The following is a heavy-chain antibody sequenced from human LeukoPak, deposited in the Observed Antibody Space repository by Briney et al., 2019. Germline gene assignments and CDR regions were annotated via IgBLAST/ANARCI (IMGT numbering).Heavy chain of an antibody. Sequence: GGSLRLSCSASGFTFSGHPMHWVRQAPGKGLEYVSTVTHNGGSTYYADSMKVRFTISRDNSKNTLYFQMGSLRADDTAVYYCVKGTPDGTFDNWGQGILVTVSS. CDR3: VKGTPDGTFDN. CDR1: GFTFSGHP. V-gene: IGHV3-64*05. J-gene: IGHJ4*02. CDR2: VTHNGGST. D-gene: IGHD2-2*01.